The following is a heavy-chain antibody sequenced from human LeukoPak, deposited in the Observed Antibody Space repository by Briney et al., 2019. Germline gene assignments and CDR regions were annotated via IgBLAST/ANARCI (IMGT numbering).Heavy chain of an antibody. CDR3: ARGERAAGENYFDY. D-gene: IGHD6-13*01. V-gene: IGHV3-23*01. Sequence: PGGSLRLSCAASGFTFSSYAMSWVRQAPGKGLEWVSAISGSGGSTYYADSVKGRFTISRDNSKNSLYLQMNSLRAEDTAVYYCARGERAAGENYFDYWGQGTLVTVSS. J-gene: IGHJ4*02. CDR2: ISGSGGST. CDR1: GFTFSSYA.